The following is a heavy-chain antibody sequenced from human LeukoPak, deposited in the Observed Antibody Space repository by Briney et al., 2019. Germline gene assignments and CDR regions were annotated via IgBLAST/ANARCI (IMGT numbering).Heavy chain of an antibody. CDR2: MNPNSGNT. CDR1: GYTFTSYD. V-gene: IGHV1-8*01. Sequence: ASVKVSCKASGYTFTSYDINWVRQATGQGLEWMGWMNPNSGNTGYAQKFQGRVTMTRNTSISTAYMELSSLRSEDTAVYYCARILVDSSGYYYYYYGMDVWGQGTTVTVSS. CDR3: ARILVDSSGYYYYYYGMDV. J-gene: IGHJ6*02. D-gene: IGHD3-22*01.